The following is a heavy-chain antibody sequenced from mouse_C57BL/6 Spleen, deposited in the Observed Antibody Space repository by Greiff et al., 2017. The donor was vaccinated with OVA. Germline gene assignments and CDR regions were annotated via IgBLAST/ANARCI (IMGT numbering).Heavy chain of an antibody. Sequence: EVQLVESGGDLVKPGGSLKLSCAASGFTFSSYGMSWVRQTPDKRLEWVATISSGGSYTYYPDSVKGRFTISRDNAKNTLYLQMSSLKSEDTAMYYCARHYGGQAWFAYWGQGTLVTVSA. V-gene: IGHV5-6*01. CDR2: ISSGGSYT. CDR3: ARHYGGQAWFAY. D-gene: IGHD3-3*01. J-gene: IGHJ3*01. CDR1: GFTFSSYG.